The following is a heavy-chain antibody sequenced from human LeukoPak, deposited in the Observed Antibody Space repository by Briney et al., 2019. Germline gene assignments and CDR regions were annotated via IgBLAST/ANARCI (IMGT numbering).Heavy chain of an antibody. CDR3: AKDQKEWWLGIDY. J-gene: IGHJ4*02. CDR1: GFTFSSYG. D-gene: IGHD2-15*01. V-gene: IGHV3-30*18. Sequence: GRSLRLSCAASGFTFSSYGMHWVRQAPGKGLEWVAVISYDGSNKYYADSVRGRFTISRDNSKNTLYLQMNSLRAEDTAVYYCAKDQKEWWLGIDYWGQGTLVTVSS. CDR2: ISYDGSNK.